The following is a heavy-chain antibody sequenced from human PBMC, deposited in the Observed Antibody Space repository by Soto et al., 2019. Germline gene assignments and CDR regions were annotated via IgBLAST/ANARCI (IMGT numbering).Heavy chain of an antibody. V-gene: IGHV3-23*01. CDR2: ISGSGGST. J-gene: IGHJ3*01. CDR3: AKDAMRYTVRISAVLLV. Sequence: EWVSAISGSGGSTYYAVSAKGRFTISRDNSKNTLYLQMNSLRAEDTAVYFRAKDAMRYTVRISAVLLVWG. D-gene: IGHD2-2*01.